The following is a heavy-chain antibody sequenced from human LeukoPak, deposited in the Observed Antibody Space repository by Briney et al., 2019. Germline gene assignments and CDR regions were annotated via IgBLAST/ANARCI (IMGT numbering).Heavy chain of an antibody. D-gene: IGHD2-15*01. CDR1: GFTFSSYW. Sequence: HPGGSLRLSCAASGFTFSSYWMHWVRQAPGKGLVWVSRINTDGSSTSYADSVKGRFTISRDNAKNTLYLQMNSLRAEDTAVYYCARRIPKRDYYYMDVWGKGTTVTVSS. CDR2: INTDGSST. V-gene: IGHV3-74*01. J-gene: IGHJ6*03. CDR3: ARRIPKRDYYYMDV.